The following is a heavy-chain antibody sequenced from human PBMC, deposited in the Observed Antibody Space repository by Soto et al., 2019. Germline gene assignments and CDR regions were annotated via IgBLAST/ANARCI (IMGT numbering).Heavy chain of an antibody. CDR2: IYWSDEK. CDR1: GFSLNTSGVG. V-gene: IGHV2-5*01. D-gene: IGHD4-4*01. Sequence: QITLKESGPALVKPTQPLTLTCTISGFSLNTSGVGVGWIRQPPGKALEWLALIYWSDEKRYSPSLKTRLTITKDTSKNQVVLTMTNMDPVDTATYYCARRPPYTNYLDYWGQGTLVTVSS. J-gene: IGHJ4*02. CDR3: ARRPPYTNYLDY.